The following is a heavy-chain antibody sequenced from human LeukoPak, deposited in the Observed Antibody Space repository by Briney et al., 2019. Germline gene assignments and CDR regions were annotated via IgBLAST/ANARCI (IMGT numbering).Heavy chain of an antibody. Sequence: PGGSLRLSCTASGFTFTNYAIMWVRQAPGKGLEWVSGIGSGHHTYYADSVRGRFTISRDSSGSTVYLQMNKLRPEDTGLYFCAKANDYGDCGYPDVWGEGASVTVSS. CDR3: AKANDYGDCGYPDV. J-gene: IGHJ6*04. CDR1: GFTFTNYA. D-gene: IGHD4-17*01. V-gene: IGHV3-23*01. CDR2: IGSGHHT.